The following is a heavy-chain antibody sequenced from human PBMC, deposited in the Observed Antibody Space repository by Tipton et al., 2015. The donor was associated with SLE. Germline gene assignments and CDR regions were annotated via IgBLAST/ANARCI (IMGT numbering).Heavy chain of an antibody. J-gene: IGHJ2*01. Sequence: QSGPEVKKPGSSVKVSCKASGYTFTSYAISWVRQAPGQGLEWMGGIIPIFGTANYAQKFQGRVTITTDESTSTAYMELSSLRSEDTAVYYCARDSSGWPNWYFDLWGRGTLVTVSS. CDR3: ARDSSGWPNWYFDL. V-gene: IGHV1-69*05. CDR2: IIPIFGTA. D-gene: IGHD6-19*01. CDR1: GYTFTSYA.